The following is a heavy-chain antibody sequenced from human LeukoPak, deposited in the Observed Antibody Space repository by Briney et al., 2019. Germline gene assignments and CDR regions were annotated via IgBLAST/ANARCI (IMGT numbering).Heavy chain of an antibody. Sequence: GGSLRLSCAASGFTFSSYAMSWVRQAPAKGLEWVSAISGSGGSTYYADSVKGRFTISRDNSKNTLYLQMNSLRAEDTAVYYCAKEYYDFWSGYPHDYWGQGTLVTVSS. CDR3: AKEYYDFWSGYPHDY. V-gene: IGHV3-23*01. D-gene: IGHD3-3*01. CDR2: ISGSGGST. J-gene: IGHJ4*02. CDR1: GFTFSSYA.